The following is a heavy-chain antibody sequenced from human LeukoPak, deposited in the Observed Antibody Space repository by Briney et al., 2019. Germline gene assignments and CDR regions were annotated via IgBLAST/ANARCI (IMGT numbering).Heavy chain of an antibody. CDR3: AKDVAAAGTGYYFDY. Sequence: GRSLRLSCAASGFTFSSYAMHWVRQAPGKGLEWVAVISYDGSNKYYADSVKGRFTISRDNSKNTLYLQMNSLRAEDTAVYYCAKDVAAAGTGYYFDYWGQGTLVTVSS. D-gene: IGHD6-13*01. CDR2: ISYDGSNK. V-gene: IGHV3-30-3*01. CDR1: GFTFSSYA. J-gene: IGHJ4*02.